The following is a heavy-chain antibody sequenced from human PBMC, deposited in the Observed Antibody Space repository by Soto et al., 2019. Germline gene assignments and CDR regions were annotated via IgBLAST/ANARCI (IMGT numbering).Heavy chain of an antibody. D-gene: IGHD6-25*01. CDR3: ARGQYSSDNDAFDI. J-gene: IGHJ3*02. Sequence: ASVKVSFKASGYTFTSYDINWVRQATGQGLEWMGWMNPNSGNTGYAQKFQGRVTMTRNTSISTAYMELSSLRSEDTAVYYCARGQYSSDNDAFDIWGQGTMVTVS. CDR1: GYTFTSYD. V-gene: IGHV1-8*01. CDR2: MNPNSGNT.